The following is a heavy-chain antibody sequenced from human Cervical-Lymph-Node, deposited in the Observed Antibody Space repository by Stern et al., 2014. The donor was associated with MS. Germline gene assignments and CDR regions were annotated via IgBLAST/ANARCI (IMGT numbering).Heavy chain of an antibody. Sequence: QLVQSGVEVKKPGASVKVSCKASDYTFATYGISWVRQAPGQGLEWMGWISAYNGSTNYAQKLQGRVIMTTDTSTSTAYLELRSLRSDDMAVYYCASGGAAGTFSWGQGTLVTVSS. CDR3: ASGGAAGTFS. CDR2: ISAYNGST. J-gene: IGHJ5*02. CDR1: DYTFATYG. V-gene: IGHV1-18*03. D-gene: IGHD6-13*01.